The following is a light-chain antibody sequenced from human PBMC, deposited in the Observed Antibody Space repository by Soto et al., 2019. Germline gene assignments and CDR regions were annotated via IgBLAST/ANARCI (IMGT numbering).Light chain of an antibody. Sequence: IQLTQSPSSLSASVGDRVTITCRASQSIGYWLAWYQQKPGKAPNLLIYAASSLETGVPSRFSGSGSGTEFTLSISSLQPDDSASYYCQQYNSYSKTFGQGTRLDIK. J-gene: IGKJ5*01. V-gene: IGKV1-5*01. CDR3: QQYNSYSKT. CDR2: AAS. CDR1: QSIGYW.